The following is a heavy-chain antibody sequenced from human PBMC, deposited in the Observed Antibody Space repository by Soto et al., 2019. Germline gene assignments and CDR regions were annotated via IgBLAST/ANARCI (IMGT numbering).Heavy chain of an antibody. CDR2: IYTSGSI. CDR3: ARAWGESCRYERYGMDV. V-gene: IGHV4-4*07. D-gene: IGHD3-16*01. CDR1: GGSISSYY. J-gene: IGHJ6*02. Sequence: QVQLQESGPGLVKPSETLSLTCTVSGGSISSYYWSWIRQPAVKGLEWIGRIYTSGSINYNPSLKSRVTMSVAASKNQFSLKLSSVTAAVTAVYYCARAWGESCRYERYGMDVWGQGTTVTVSS.